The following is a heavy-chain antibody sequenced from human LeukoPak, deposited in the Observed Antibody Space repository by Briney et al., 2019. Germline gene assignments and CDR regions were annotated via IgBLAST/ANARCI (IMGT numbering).Heavy chain of an antibody. CDR1: GYTFTNYG. V-gene: IGHV1-18*01. Sequence: ASVKVSCKASGYTFTNYGISWVRQAPGQGLEWMGWISVYNGNTNYAQKFQGRVTMTTDTSTNTAYMELRSLRSDDTAVYYCARADFSSSRDFFDPWGQGTLVTVSS. D-gene: IGHD6-13*01. CDR2: ISVYNGNT. CDR3: ARADFSSSRDFFDP. J-gene: IGHJ5*02.